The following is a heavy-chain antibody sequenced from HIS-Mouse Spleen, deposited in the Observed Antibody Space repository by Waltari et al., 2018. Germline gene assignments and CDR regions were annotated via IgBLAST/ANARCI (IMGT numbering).Heavy chain of an antibody. CDR1: GGSIRSSSYY. CDR2: IYYSGST. CDR3: ARHGVRWSVDY. D-gene: IGHD2-15*01. Sequence: QLQLQESGPGLVKPSETLSLTCPVSGGSIRSSSYYWGWIRQPPGKGLEWIGSIYYSGSTYYNPSLKSRVTISVDTSKNQFSLKLSSVTAADTAVYYCARHGVRWSVDYWGQGTLVTVSS. V-gene: IGHV4-39*01. J-gene: IGHJ4*02.